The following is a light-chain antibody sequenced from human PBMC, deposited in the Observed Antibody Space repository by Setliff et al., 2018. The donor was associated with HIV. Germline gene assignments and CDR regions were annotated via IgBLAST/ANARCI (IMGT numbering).Light chain of an antibody. CDR1: NIGSES. CDR3: QVWHSSSDHPYV. V-gene: IGLV3-21*04. CDR2: YDS. J-gene: IGLJ1*01. Sequence: SYELPQPPSVSVAPGKTARITCGGNNIGSESVHWYQQKPGQAPVLVIYYDSDRPSGIPERFSGSKSGNTATLTISRVEAGDEADYYCQVWHSSSDHPYVFGTGTKATVL.